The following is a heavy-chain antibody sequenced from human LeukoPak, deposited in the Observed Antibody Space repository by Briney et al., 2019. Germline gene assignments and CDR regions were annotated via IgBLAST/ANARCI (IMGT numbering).Heavy chain of an antibody. CDR1: GYSINTGYS. J-gene: IGHJ4*02. V-gene: IGHV4-38-2*02. CDR3: AREVESWFGDLLSYFDS. Sequence: SETLSLTCTVSGYSINTGYSWGWIRQPPGKGLEWIGTIYHHGNTYFNPSLKSRVSISLDTSKNQFSLRLNSMTAADTAVYYCAREVESWFGDLLSYFDSWGQGILVRVSS. D-gene: IGHD3-10*01. CDR2: IYHHGNT.